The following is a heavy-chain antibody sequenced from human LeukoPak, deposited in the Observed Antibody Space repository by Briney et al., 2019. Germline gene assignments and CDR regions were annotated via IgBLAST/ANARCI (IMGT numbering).Heavy chain of an antibody. CDR1: GFTITGYY. J-gene: IGHJ4*02. CDR2: INPNSGGT. V-gene: IGHV1-2*02. CDR3: ARDRGYDSSGNFDY. Sequence: ASVKVSCKASGFTITGYYMHWVRQAPGQGLEWMGWINPNSGGTNYAQKFQGRVTMTRDTSISTAYMELSRLRSDDTAVYYCARDRGYDSSGNFDYWGQGTLVTVSS. D-gene: IGHD3-22*01.